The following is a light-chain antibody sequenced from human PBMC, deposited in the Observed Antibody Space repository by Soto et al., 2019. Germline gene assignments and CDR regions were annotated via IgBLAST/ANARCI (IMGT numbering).Light chain of an antibody. CDR2: EVN. V-gene: IGLV2-14*01. CDR1: SRDVGGYNY. J-gene: IGLJ1*01. Sequence: QSALTQPASVSGSPGQSITISCTGTSRDVGGYNYVSWYQQHPGKAPKLIIYEVNNRPSGVSNRFSGSKSGNTASLTISGLQAEDEADYYCSSYTSGSTHVFGTGTKLTVL. CDR3: SSYTSGSTHV.